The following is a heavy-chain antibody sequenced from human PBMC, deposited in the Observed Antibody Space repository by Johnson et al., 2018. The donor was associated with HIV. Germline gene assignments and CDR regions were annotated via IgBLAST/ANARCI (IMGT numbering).Heavy chain of an antibody. D-gene: IGHD1-26*01. CDR3: ARGSEDAIDI. V-gene: IGHV3-11*04. CDR2: ISGSGSTI. J-gene: IGHJ3*02. CDR1: EFILSDYY. Sequence: QVQLVESGGGLVKPGGSLRLSCAASEFILSDYYMSWVRQAPEKGLEWISYISGSGSTIYYADSVKGRFTIYRDTAKNSLYLQMNSLRAGDTAVYYCARGSEDAIDIWGQGTMVTVSS.